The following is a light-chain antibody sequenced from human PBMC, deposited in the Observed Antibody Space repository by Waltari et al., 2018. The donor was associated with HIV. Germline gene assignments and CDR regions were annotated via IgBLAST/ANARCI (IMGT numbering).Light chain of an antibody. Sequence: DIQMTQSPASLSASVADNVTIYCQASQDIGFNVNWFQLKIGGAPKRLIAAASKLQTGVPLRISGSGFETHFSHTSSGPQSDDFAHYCCQQSYGLPYTFGQGTRVAVK. CDR3: QQSYGLPYT. J-gene: IGKJ2*01. CDR2: AAS. CDR1: QDIGFN. V-gene: IGKV1-39*01.